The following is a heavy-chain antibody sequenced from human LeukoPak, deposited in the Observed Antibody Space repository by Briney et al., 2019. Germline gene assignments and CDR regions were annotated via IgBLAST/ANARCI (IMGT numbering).Heavy chain of an antibody. CDR2: ISSSSSTI. CDR3: ARAITIYAFDI. Sequence: GGSLRLSCAASGFTFSSYSMNWVRQAPGKGLEWVSYISSSSSTIYYADSVKGRFTISRDNAKNSLYLQMNSLRAEDTAVYYCARAITIYAFDIWGQGTMVTVSS. J-gene: IGHJ3*02. D-gene: IGHD3-9*01. CDR1: GFTFSSYS. V-gene: IGHV3-48*04.